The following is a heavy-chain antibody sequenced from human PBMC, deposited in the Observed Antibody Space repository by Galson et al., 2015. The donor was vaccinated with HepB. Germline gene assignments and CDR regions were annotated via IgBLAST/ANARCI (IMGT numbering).Heavy chain of an antibody. V-gene: IGHV5-51*01. CDR3: ARGLIYYDSSGYDY. Sequence: QSGAEVKKPGESLKISCTGSGYSFTSYWIGWVRQMPGKGLEWMGIVYPGDSDTRYSPSLQGQVTISADKSTSTAYMELSSLRSEDTAVYYCARGLIYYDSSGYDYWGQGTLVTVSS. D-gene: IGHD3-22*01. J-gene: IGHJ4*02. CDR2: VYPGDSDT. CDR1: GYSFTSYW.